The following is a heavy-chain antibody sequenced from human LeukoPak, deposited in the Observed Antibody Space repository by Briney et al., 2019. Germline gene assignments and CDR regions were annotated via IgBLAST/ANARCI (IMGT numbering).Heavy chain of an antibody. CDR1: GGSISSGSYY. J-gene: IGHJ6*03. D-gene: IGHD3-9*01. CDR3: ARDGYDILTGPIIYYYYYMDV. Sequence: PSETLSLTCTVSGGSISSGSYYWSWIRQPAGKGLEWIGRIYTSGSTNYNPSLESRVTISVDTSKNQFSLKLSSVTAADTAVYYCARDGYDILTGPIIYYYYYMDVWGKGTTVTVSS. CDR2: IYTSGST. V-gene: IGHV4-61*02.